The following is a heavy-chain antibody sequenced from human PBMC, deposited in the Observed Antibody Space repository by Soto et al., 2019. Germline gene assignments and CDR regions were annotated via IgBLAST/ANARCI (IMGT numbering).Heavy chain of an antibody. D-gene: IGHD7-27*01. Sequence: GGSLRLSCAASGFTFSSYAMSWVRQAQGKGLEWVSAISGSGGSTYYADSVKGRFTIARDNSKNTLYLQMNSLHAEGTAVYYWAKDRQEEGQTGGNYYGMDVWGQGTTVTVSS. CDR3: AKDRQEEGQTGGNYYGMDV. J-gene: IGHJ6*02. V-gene: IGHV3-23*01. CDR1: GFTFSSYA. CDR2: ISGSGGST.